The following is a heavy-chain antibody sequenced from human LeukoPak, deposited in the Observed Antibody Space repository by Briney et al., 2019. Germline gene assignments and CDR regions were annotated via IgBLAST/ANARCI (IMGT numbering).Heavy chain of an antibody. CDR2: IYTSGST. Sequence: SETLSLTCIVSGVSMSSSSLSGIRQTAGKGLEWIGRIYTSGSTIYNPPLKSRVTMAVDMSKKQFSLKLTSVTAADTAKYYCARDLSGWDGFDIWGQGTVVTVSS. CDR1: GVSMSSSS. J-gene: IGHJ3*02. V-gene: IGHV4-4*07. CDR3: ARDLSGWDGFDI. D-gene: IGHD3-3*01.